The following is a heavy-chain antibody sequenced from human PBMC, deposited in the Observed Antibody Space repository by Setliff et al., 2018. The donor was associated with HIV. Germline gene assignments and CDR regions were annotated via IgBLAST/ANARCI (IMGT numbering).Heavy chain of an antibody. CDR1: GFNVNNKY. CDR2: INSDDYT. D-gene: IGHD2-15*01. V-gene: IGHV3-66*01. Sequence: PGGSLRLSCAVSGFNVNNKYMTWVRQAPGKGLEWVSIINSDDYTKYADSLKGRFTISRDTSKNTLYLQMNTLKTEDTAVYYCVTLPLLGAGYSQNFDYWGQGRMVTVSS. CDR3: VTLPLLGAGYSQNFDY. J-gene: IGHJ4*02.